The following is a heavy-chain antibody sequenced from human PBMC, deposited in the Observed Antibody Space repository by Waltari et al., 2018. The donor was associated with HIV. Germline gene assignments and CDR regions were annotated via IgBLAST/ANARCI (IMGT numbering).Heavy chain of an antibody. CDR1: GFTFSSYG. Sequence: QVQLVESGGGVVQPGGSLRLACAASGFTFSSYGMHWVGQAPGKGLEWVAVISYDGSNKYYADSVKGRFTISRDNSKNTLYLQMNSLRAEDTAVYYCAKDPYYYDSSGYADYFDYWGQGTLVTVSS. D-gene: IGHD3-22*01. V-gene: IGHV3-30*18. J-gene: IGHJ4*02. CDR3: AKDPYYYDSSGYADYFDY. CDR2: ISYDGSNK.